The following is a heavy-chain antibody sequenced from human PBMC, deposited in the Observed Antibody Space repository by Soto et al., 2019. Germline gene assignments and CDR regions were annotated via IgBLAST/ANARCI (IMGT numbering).Heavy chain of an antibody. J-gene: IGHJ4*02. CDR1: GSSISSGGYY. CDR3: ARGGYENLGYCRGGSCYPTPNDY. D-gene: IGHD2-15*01. CDR2: IYYSGST. Sequence: PSETLSLTCTVSGSSISSGGYYWSWIRQHPGKGLEWIEYIYYSGSTYYNPSLKSRVTISVDTSKNQFSLKLSSVTAADTAVYYCARGGYENLGYCRGGSCYPTPNDYWGQGTLVTVSS. V-gene: IGHV4-31*03.